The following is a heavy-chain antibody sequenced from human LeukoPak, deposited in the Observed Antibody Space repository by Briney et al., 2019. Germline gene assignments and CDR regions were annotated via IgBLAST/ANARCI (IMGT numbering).Heavy chain of an antibody. CDR3: ARPRVAGSLDY. D-gene: IGHD6-19*01. V-gene: IGHV1-18*01. CDR1: GYTFTSYG. Sequence: ASVKVSCKASGYTFTSYGISWVRQAPGQGLEWMGWISGYNAKTNYLQKFQGRVTMTIDTSTTTVYMELRSLRSDATAVYYCARPRVAGSLDYWGQGTLVTASS. J-gene: IGHJ4*02. CDR2: ISGYNAKT.